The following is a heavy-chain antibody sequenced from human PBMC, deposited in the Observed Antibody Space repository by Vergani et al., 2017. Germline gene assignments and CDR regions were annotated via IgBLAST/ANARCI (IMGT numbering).Heavy chain of an antibody. Sequence: EVQLVESGGGLVKPGGSLRVSCAASGFTFSSYWMNWVRQAPGKGLEWVSAISGSGGSTYYADSVKGRFTISRDNSKNTLYLQMNSLRAEDTAVYYCARVGGSGWYLHAFDIWGQGTMVTVSS. CDR2: ISGSGGST. J-gene: IGHJ3*02. CDR1: GFTFSSYW. D-gene: IGHD6-19*01. CDR3: ARVGGSGWYLHAFDI. V-gene: IGHV3-23*04.